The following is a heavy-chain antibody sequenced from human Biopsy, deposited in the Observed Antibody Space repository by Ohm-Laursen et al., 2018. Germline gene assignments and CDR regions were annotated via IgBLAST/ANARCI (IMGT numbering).Heavy chain of an antibody. V-gene: IGHV4-61*01. J-gene: IGHJ4*02. CDR3: ASYSHHYYDFDY. Sequence: GTLSLTCAVSGGSVNSDSSYWSWIRQPPGTGLEWIGYISYSGSTKYNPSLKSPVTISVDTSKNQLSLKLSSVTAADTAVYYCASYSHHYYDFDYWGQGTLVTVSS. D-gene: IGHD3-16*01. CDR1: GGSVNSDSSY. CDR2: ISYSGST.